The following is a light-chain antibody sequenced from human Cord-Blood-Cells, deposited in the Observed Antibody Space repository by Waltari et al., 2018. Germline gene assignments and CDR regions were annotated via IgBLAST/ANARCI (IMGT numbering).Light chain of an antibody. CDR3: SSYTSSSTWV. V-gene: IGLV2-14*01. CDR1: SRDVGGYNY. J-gene: IGLJ3*02. CDR2: DVS. Sequence: QSALTQPPSVSGPPGQSITISCTGTSRDVGGYNYVSWYQQHPGKAPKLMIYDVSNRPSVVSNRFSGSKSGNTASLTISGLQAEDEADYYCSSYTSSSTWVFGGGTKLTVL.